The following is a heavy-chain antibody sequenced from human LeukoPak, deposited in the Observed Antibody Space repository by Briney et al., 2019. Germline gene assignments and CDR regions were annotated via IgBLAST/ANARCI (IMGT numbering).Heavy chain of an antibody. J-gene: IGHJ4*02. Sequence: GASVTVSCKASGYTFTRYPMHWVRQVPGQRFEWMGWINVGNGDTKYSQKFQGRITITRDTSADTVYMELSSLRSEDTAVYYCTRPYKEQLDFDHWGQGTLVIVSS. V-gene: IGHV1-3*01. CDR2: INVGNGDT. CDR1: GYTFTRYP. CDR3: TRPYKEQLDFDH. D-gene: IGHD1-1*01.